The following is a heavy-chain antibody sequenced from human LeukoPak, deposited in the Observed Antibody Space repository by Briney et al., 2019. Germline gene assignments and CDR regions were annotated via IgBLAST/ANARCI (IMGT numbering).Heavy chain of an antibody. D-gene: IGHD3-10*01. Sequence: GASVKVSCKASGYTFTAYYMHWVRQAPGQGLEWMGWIHPNSGGTNYAQRFQGRGTMTRDTTIGPAYMELSRLRSDDTAVYYCARDENYGSGSYYRGFFDYWGQGTQVTVSS. CDR3: ARDENYGSGSYYRGFFDY. CDR1: GYTFTAYY. CDR2: IHPNSGGT. J-gene: IGHJ4*02. V-gene: IGHV1-2*02.